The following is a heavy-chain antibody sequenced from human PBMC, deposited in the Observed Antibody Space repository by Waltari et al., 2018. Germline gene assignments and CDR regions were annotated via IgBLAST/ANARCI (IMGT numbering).Heavy chain of an antibody. CDR1: GDSISTYY. J-gene: IGHJ3*01. CDR2: TMYSGST. D-gene: IGHD3-22*01. V-gene: IGHV4-59*08. Sequence: QVQLQESGPGLVKPSETLSLTCTVSGDSISTYYWSWIRQPPGKGLECIGNTMYSGSTNYTPSLKSRVTISLDTPKNQVSLKLRSVTAADTAVYYCARQKDSGYSTDAFQVWGRGTMVTVSS. CDR3: ARQKDSGYSTDAFQV.